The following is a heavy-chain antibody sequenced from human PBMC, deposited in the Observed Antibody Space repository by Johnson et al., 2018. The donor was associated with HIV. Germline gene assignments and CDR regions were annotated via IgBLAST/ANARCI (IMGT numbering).Heavy chain of an antibody. Sequence: QVQLVESGGGVVQPGRSLRLSCAASGFTFYSYGMHWVRQAPGKGLEWVAVISYDGSNKYYVDSVKGRFTISRDNAKNSLYLQMNSLRAEDTAVYYCARAQTYYDFWSGYDAFDIWGQGTMVTVSS. J-gene: IGHJ3*02. D-gene: IGHD3-3*01. CDR3: ARAQTYYDFWSGYDAFDI. CDR1: GFTFYSYG. CDR2: ISYDGSNK. V-gene: IGHV3-30*03.